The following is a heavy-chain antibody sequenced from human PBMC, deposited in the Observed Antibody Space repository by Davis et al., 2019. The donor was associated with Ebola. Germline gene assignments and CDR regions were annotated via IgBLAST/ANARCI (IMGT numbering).Heavy chain of an antibody. CDR2: INPNSGAT. Sequence: ASVKVSCKASGFTFSGNHVHWVRQAPGQGLEWMGGINPNSGATDYAQKFQGRVTMTRDTSFGTVYMELSRLTSDDTAVFYCATSWGRRRIAYYFDYWGQGTLVTVSS. CDR3: ATSWGRRRIAYYFDY. V-gene: IGHV1-2*02. J-gene: IGHJ4*02. D-gene: IGHD7-27*01. CDR1: GFTFSGNH.